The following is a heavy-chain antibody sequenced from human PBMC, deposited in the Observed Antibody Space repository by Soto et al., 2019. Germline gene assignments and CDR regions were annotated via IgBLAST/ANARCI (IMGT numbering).Heavy chain of an antibody. Sequence: PGGSLRLSCAASGFTFSSYAMSWVRQAPGKGLEWVSAISGSGGSTYYADSVKGRFTISRDNSKNTLYLQMNSLRAEDTAVYYCATRGYSYGSQFDYWGQGTLVTVSS. V-gene: IGHV3-23*01. CDR2: ISGSGGST. D-gene: IGHD5-18*01. CDR1: GFTFSSYA. CDR3: ATRGYSYGSQFDY. J-gene: IGHJ4*02.